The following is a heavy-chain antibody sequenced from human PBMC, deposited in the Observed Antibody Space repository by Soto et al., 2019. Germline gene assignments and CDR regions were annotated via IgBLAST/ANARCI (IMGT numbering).Heavy chain of an antibody. V-gene: IGHV5-10-1*03. CDR2: IDPSDSYT. Sequence: EVQLVQSGAEVKKPGESLRISCKGSGYSFTSYWISWVRQMPGKGLEWMGRIDPSDSYTNYSPSFQGHVTISADKSISTAYLQWSSLKASDTAMYYCARHGSVVVPAAYYYGMDVWGQGTTVTVSS. J-gene: IGHJ6*02. CDR3: ARHGSVVVPAAYYYGMDV. CDR1: GYSFTSYW. D-gene: IGHD2-2*01.